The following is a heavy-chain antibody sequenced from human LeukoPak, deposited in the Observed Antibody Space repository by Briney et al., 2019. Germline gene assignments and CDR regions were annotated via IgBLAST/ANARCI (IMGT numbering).Heavy chain of an antibody. CDR3: ARPLRGSGWYSASNSPFDF. D-gene: IGHD6-19*01. CDR2: IYPGDSDT. J-gene: IGHJ4*02. CDR1: GYRFTSYW. Sequence: KISCKASGYRFTSYWIGWVRQMPGKGLEWMGIIYPGDSDTRYSPSFQGQVIISVDKSVTTAYLQWSSLKASDTAIYYCARPLRGSGWYSASNSPFDFWGLGTLVTVSS. V-gene: IGHV5-51*01.